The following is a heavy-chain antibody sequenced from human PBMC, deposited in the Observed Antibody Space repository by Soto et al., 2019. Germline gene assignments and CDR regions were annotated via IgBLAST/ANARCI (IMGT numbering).Heavy chain of an antibody. CDR3: ARGGDIVVVPAANYYYYGMDV. CDR2: INHSGST. J-gene: IGHJ6*02. D-gene: IGHD2-2*01. Sequence: SETLSLTCAVYGGSFSGYYWSWIRQPPGKGLEWIGEINHSGSTNYNPSLKSRVTISVGTSKNQFSLKLSSVTATDTAVYYCARGGDIVVVPAANYYYYGMDVWGQGTTVTVSS. V-gene: IGHV4-34*01. CDR1: GGSFSGYY.